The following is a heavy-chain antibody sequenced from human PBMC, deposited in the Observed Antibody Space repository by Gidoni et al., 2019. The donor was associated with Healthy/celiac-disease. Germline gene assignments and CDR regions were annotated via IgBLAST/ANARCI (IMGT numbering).Heavy chain of an antibody. CDR3: ARVPAYYYYYMDV. CDR1: GGSFSGYY. D-gene: IGHD1-1*01. J-gene: IGHJ6*03. CDR2: INHSGST. Sequence: QVQLQQWGAGLLKPSETLSLTCAVYGGSFSGYYWSWIRQPPGKGLEWIGEINHSGSTNSNPSLKSRVTISVDTSKNQFSLKLSSVTAADTAVYYCARVPAYYYYYMDVWGKGTTVTVSS. V-gene: IGHV4-34*01.